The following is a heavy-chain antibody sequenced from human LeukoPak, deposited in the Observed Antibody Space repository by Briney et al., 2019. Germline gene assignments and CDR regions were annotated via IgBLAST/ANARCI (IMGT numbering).Heavy chain of an antibody. J-gene: IGHJ4*02. CDR2: ISGSGGST. CDR3: ATAHGVLLWFGELDFDY. Sequence: PGGSLRLSCAASGFTFSSYAMSWVRQAPGKGLEWVPAISGSGGSTYYADSVKGRFTISRDNSKNTLYLQMNSLRAEDTAVYYCATAHGVLLWFGELDFDYWGQGTLVTVSS. V-gene: IGHV3-23*01. CDR1: GFTFSSYA. D-gene: IGHD3-10*01.